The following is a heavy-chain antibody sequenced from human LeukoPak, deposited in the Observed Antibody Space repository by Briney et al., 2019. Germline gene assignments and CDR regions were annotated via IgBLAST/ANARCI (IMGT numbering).Heavy chain of an antibody. Sequence: SETLSLTCTVSGGSISSSSYYWGWIRQPPGKGLEWIGSIYYSGSTYYNPSLKSRVTISVDTSKNQFSLKLSSVTAADTAVYYCARHMDPQDIVVVPAALGAFDIWGQGTMVTVSS. D-gene: IGHD2-2*01. CDR3: ARHMDPQDIVVVPAALGAFDI. V-gene: IGHV4-39*01. CDR2: IYYSGST. J-gene: IGHJ3*02. CDR1: GGSISSSSYY.